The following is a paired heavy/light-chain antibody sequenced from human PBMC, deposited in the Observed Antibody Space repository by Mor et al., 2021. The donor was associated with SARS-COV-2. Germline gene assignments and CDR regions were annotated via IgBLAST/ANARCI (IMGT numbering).Light chain of an antibody. CDR3: AAWDDSLSGRV. CDR2: SNF. J-gene: IGLJ3*02. CDR1: SSNIGSNY. V-gene: IGLV1-47*02. Sequence: QSVLTQPPSASGTPGQRVTISCSGSSSNIGSNYVYWYQQLPGTAPKLLIYSNFQRPSGVPDRFSGSKSGTSASLAISGLRSEDEAEYYCAAWDDSLSGRVFGGGTKLTVL.
Heavy chain of an antibody. CDR2: IKSKTDGGTT. J-gene: IGHJ6*03. V-gene: IGHV3-15*01. Sequence: EVQLVESGGGLVKPGGSLRLSCAASGFTFTDAWMSWVRRAPGKGLEWVGRIKSKTDGGTTDYAAPVKGRFIISRDDSKNTLYLQMSSLKTEDTAVYYCTTDQGQYELLYYYDYMDVWGKGTTVTVSS. CDR1: GFTFTDAW. D-gene: IGHD2-2*01. CDR3: TTDQGQYELLYYYDYMDV.